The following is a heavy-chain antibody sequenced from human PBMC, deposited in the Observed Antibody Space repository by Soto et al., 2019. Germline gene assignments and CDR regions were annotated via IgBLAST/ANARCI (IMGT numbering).Heavy chain of an antibody. Sequence: PGDSLKISCNGSGCSCISYCIGWVLQMPGKGLEWMGIIYPGDSDTRYSPSFQGQVTISADKSISTAYLQWSSLKASDTAMYYCARPTYYYYGMDVWGQGTTVTVSS. J-gene: IGHJ6*02. CDR3: ARPTYYYYGMDV. CDR2: IYPGDSDT. CDR1: GCSCISYC. V-gene: IGHV5-51*01.